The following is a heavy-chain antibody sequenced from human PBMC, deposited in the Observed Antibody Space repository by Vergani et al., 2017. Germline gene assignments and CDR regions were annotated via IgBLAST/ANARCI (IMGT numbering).Heavy chain of an antibody. J-gene: IGHJ5*02. CDR3: AKAFGWFGEFPRFDP. D-gene: IGHD3-10*01. Sequence: QVQLVESGGGVVQPGRSLRLSCAASGFTFSSYGMHWVRQAPGKGLEWVAVISYDGSNKYYADSGKGRFTISRDNYKNTLYLQMNSLRAEDTAVYYCAKAFGWFGEFPRFDPWGQGTLVTVSS. CDR1: GFTFSSYG. V-gene: IGHV3-30*18. CDR2: ISYDGSNK.